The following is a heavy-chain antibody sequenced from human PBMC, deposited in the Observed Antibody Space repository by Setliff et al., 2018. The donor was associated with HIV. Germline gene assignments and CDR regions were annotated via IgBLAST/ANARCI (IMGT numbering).Heavy chain of an antibody. Sequence: SVKVSCKASGGTFSSYAISWVRQAPGQGLEWMGGIIPIFGTANYAQKFQGRVTITADDSTSTAYMELSRLRSDDTAVYYCARGSLLGYFDWLFPDWGQGTLVTVSS. CDR3: ARGSLLGYFDWLFPD. CDR2: IIPIFGTA. J-gene: IGHJ4*02. CDR1: GGTFSSYA. D-gene: IGHD3-9*01. V-gene: IGHV1-69*13.